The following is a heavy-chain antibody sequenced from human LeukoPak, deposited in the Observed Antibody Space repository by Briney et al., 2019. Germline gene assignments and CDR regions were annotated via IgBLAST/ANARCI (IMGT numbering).Heavy chain of an antibody. CDR3: ARARGDIVVVPAAIWFDP. Sequence: GASVKVSCKASGYTFTDYYMHWVRQAPGQGLEWMGWIKPNNGGTNYAQKFQGRVTMTRDTSISTAYMELSRLRSDDTAVYYCARARGDIVVVPAAIWFDPWGQGTLVTVSP. J-gene: IGHJ5*02. D-gene: IGHD2-2*01. V-gene: IGHV1-2*02. CDR2: IKPNNGGT. CDR1: GYTFTDYY.